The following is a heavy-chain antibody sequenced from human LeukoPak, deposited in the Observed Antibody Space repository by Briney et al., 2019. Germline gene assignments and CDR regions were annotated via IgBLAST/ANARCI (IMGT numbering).Heavy chain of an antibody. CDR1: GFTFSSYS. CDR2: ISSSSSYI. J-gene: IGHJ6*02. CDR3: ARDRSFGPYYYYYYGMDV. V-gene: IGHV3-21*01. Sequence: GGSLRLSCAASGFTFSSYSMNWVSHAPGNGLEWVSSISSSSSYIYYADSVKGRFTMSRDNAKNSMDMQMYRLRAEDTAVYYCARDRSFGPYYYYYYGMDVWGQGTTVTVSS. D-gene: IGHD3-16*01.